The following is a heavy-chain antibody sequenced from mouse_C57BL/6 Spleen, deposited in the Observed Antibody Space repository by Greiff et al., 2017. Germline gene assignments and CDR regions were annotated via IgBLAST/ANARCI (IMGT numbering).Heavy chain of an antibody. D-gene: IGHD1-1*01. CDR1: GFTFSSYA. V-gene: IGHV5-4*01. Sequence: EVKLVESGGGLVKPGGSLKLSCAASGFTFSSYAMSWVRQTPEKRLEWVATISDGGSYTYYPDNVKGRFTISRDNAKNNLYLQMSHLKSEDTAMYYCARDYGSRSDYFDYWGQGTTRTVSS. CDR2: ISDGGSYT. CDR3: ARDYGSRSDYFDY. J-gene: IGHJ2*01.